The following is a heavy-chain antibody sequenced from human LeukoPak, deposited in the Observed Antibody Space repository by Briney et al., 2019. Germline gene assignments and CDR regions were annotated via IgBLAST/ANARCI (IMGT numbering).Heavy chain of an antibody. CDR3: ARIRRPNWFDP. Sequence: ASVKVSCKASGYTFTSYAMHWVRQAPGQRLEWMGWINAGNGNTKYSQKFQGRVTITRDTSASAAYMELSSLRSEDTAVYYCARIRRPNWFDPWGQGTLVTVSS. CDR1: GYTFTSYA. V-gene: IGHV1-3*01. J-gene: IGHJ5*02. CDR2: INAGNGNT.